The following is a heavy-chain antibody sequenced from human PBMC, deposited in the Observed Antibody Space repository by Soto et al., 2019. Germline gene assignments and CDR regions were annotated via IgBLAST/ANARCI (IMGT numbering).Heavy chain of an antibody. J-gene: IGHJ4*02. CDR2: IWYDGSRT. CDR1: GFTFSTYG. D-gene: IGHD6-19*01. V-gene: IGHV3-33*01. CDR3: AREQIGVAGSTYDY. Sequence: PGGSLRLSCAASGFTFSTYGMHWVRQAPGKGLDWVALIWYDGSRTYYAESVKGRFTISRDNSKNTLFLQMNSLRVEDTAVYYCAREQIGVAGSTYDYWGQGTLVTVSS.